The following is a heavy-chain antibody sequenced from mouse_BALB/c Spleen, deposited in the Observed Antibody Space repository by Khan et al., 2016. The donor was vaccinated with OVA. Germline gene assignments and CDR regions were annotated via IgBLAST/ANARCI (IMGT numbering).Heavy chain of an antibody. J-gene: IGHJ3*01. V-gene: IGHV1S81*02. CDR2: INPNNGGT. D-gene: IGHD1-1*02. CDR3: TRSGYGTFAY. Sequence: QVQLQQPGAELVKPGASVRLSCKASGYTFTSYYLYWVKQRPGQGLEWIGDINPNNGGTNFNEKFRTKATLTVDKSSNTAYMELSRLTSEDSAVYYGTRSGYGTFAYWGQGTLVTVSA. CDR1: GYTFTSYY.